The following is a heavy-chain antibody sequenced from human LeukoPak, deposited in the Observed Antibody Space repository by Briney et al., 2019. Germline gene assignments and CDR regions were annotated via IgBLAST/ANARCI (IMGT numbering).Heavy chain of an antibody. J-gene: IGHJ5*02. V-gene: IGHV4-30-4*01. Sequence: PSETLSLTCTVSGGSISSGDYYWSWIRQPPGKGLEWIRYIYYSGSTYYNPSLKSRVTISVDTSKNQFSLKLSSVTAADTAVYYCARWGIAAAGTSWFDAWGQGTLVTVSS. CDR2: IYYSGST. CDR1: GGSISSGDYY. CDR3: ARWGIAAAGTSWFDA. D-gene: IGHD6-13*01.